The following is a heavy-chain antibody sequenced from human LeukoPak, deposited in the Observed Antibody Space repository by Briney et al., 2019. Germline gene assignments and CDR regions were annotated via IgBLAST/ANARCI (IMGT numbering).Heavy chain of an antibody. J-gene: IGHJ4*02. CDR2: FDPEDGET. Sequence: ASVTVSFKVSGYTLTELSMHWVRQAPGKGLEWMGGFDPEDGETIYAQKFQGRVTMTEDTSTDTAYMELSSLRSEGTAVYYCATLTDYFDYWGQGTLVTVSS. V-gene: IGHV1-24*01. CDR3: ATLTDYFDY. CDR1: GYTLTELS.